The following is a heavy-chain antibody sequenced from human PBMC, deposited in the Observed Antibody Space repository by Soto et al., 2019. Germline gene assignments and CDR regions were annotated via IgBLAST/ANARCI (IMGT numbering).Heavy chain of an antibody. V-gene: IGHV1-69*06. J-gene: IGHJ6*02. CDR2: IIPIFGTA. Sequence: SVKVSCKASGGTFSSYAISWVRQAPGQGLEWMGGIIPIFGTANYAQKLQGRVTITADKSTSTAYMELSSLRSEDTAVYYCARDRDTVVVPAGSQTLSDNYYYYYGMDVWGQGTTVTVSS. D-gene: IGHD2-2*01. CDR3: ARDRDTVVVPAGSQTLSDNYYYYYGMDV. CDR1: GGTFSSYA.